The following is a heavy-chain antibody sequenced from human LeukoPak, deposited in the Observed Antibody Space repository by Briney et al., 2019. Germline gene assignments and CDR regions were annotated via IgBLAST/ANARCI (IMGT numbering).Heavy chain of an antibody. CDR2: IYSGGST. J-gene: IGHJ3*02. D-gene: IGHD6-25*01. CDR3: ASAARAGSGDDAFDI. Sequence: GGSLRLSCAASGFTVSSNYMSWVRQAPGKGLEWVSVIYSGGSTYYADSVKGRFTISRDNSKNTLYLQMNSLRAEDTAVYYCASAARAGSGDDAFDIWGQGTMVTVSS. V-gene: IGHV3-66*01. CDR1: GFTVSSNY.